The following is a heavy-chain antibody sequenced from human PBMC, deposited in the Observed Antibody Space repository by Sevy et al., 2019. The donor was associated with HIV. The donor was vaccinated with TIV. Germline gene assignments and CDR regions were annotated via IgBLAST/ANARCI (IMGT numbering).Heavy chain of an antibody. CDR2: ISGSGGST. D-gene: IGHD4-4*01. V-gene: IGHV3-23*01. J-gene: IGHJ4*02. Sequence: GGSLRRSCAASGFTFSSYAMSWVRQAPGKGLEGVSAISGSGGSTYYADSVKGRFTISRDNSKNTLYLQMNSLRAEDTAVYYCAKDSLQYYFDYWGQGTLVTVSS. CDR3: AKDSLQYYFDY. CDR1: GFTFSSYA.